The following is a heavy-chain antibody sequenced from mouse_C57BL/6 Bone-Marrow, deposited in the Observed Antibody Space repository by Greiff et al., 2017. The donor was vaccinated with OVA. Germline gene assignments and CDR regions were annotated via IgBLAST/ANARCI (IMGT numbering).Heavy chain of an antibody. Sequence: DVKLVESGAELVRPGASVKLSCTASGFNIKDDYMHWVKQRPEQGLEWIGWIDPENGDTEYASKFQGKATITADTSSNTAYLQLSSLTSEDTAVYYCTTYYSNYVRYWGQGTTLTVSS. CDR3: TTYYSNYVRY. J-gene: IGHJ2*01. D-gene: IGHD2-5*01. CDR2: IDPENGDT. V-gene: IGHV14-4*01. CDR1: GFNIKDDY.